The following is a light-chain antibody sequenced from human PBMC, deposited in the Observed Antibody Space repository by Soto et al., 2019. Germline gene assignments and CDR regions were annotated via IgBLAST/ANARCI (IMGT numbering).Light chain of an antibody. J-gene: IGKJ3*01. V-gene: IGKV3-20*01. CDR1: QSVSANY. CDR3: HQYGSSLLT. Sequence: EVVLTQSPATLSLSPGERATLSCRANQSVSANYLAWYQQKPGQAPRLLIYGASSRATGIPDRFSGSGSGTDFILTISRLEPEDFAVFYCHQYGSSLLTFGPGTKVDIK. CDR2: GAS.